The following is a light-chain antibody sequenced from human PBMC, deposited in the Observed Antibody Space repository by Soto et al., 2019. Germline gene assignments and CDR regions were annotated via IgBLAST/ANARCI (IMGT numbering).Light chain of an antibody. CDR1: QTISNY. Sequence: DIQMTQSPSSLSAYAGDRVTITCRASQTISNYLNWYQQKLGKAPKVLIYGASSLQSGVPSRFSGSGSGTDFTLTISSLQPEDVATYYCQQSYSGITVGQGTRLEIK. V-gene: IGKV1-39*01. CDR2: GAS. J-gene: IGKJ5*01. CDR3: QQSYSGIT.